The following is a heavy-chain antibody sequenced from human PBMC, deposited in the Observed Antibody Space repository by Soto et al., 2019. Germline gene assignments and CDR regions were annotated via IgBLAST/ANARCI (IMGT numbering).Heavy chain of an antibody. CDR1: GFTFGSYG. CDR3: ARDRLAVAGFPSIGY. Sequence: PGESLKISCTASGFTFGSYGMSWVRQGPGKGLEWVSALTGDDDGSRTFYADSVKGRFSVSRDKSKNTLYLQMNSLRPEDTAVYYCARDRLAVAGFPSIGYWGQGTLVTVSS. J-gene: IGHJ4*02. V-gene: IGHV3-23*01. D-gene: IGHD6-19*01. CDR2: LTGDDDGSRT.